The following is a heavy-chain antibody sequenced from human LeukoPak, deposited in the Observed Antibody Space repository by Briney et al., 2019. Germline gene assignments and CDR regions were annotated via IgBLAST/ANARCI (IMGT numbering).Heavy chain of an antibody. J-gene: IGHJ4*02. D-gene: IGHD6-13*01. CDR2: ISSSNRYT. CDR1: GFTFSDYY. Sequence: GGSLRLSCAASGFTFSDYYMSWIRQAPGKGLEWVSYISSSNRYTNYADSVKGRFTISRDNAKNSLYLQMNSLTDDDTAVYYCARDCGPLGSWSIDYWGQGTLVTVSS. V-gene: IGHV3-11*06. CDR3: ARDCGPLGSWSIDY.